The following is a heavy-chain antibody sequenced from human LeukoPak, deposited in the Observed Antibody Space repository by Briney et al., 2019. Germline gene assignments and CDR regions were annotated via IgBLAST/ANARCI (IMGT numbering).Heavy chain of an antibody. D-gene: IGHD2-2*01. Sequence: GGSLRLSCAASGLSFSSYAMSWVRQAPGKGLEWVSAISGSGGSTYYADSVKGRFTISRDNSKNTLYLQMNSLRAEDTAVYYCAKTSGVVVVPAALLHHYWGQGTLVTVSS. CDR2: ISGSGGST. CDR3: AKTSGVVVVPAALLHHY. J-gene: IGHJ4*02. CDR1: GLSFSSYA. V-gene: IGHV3-23*01.